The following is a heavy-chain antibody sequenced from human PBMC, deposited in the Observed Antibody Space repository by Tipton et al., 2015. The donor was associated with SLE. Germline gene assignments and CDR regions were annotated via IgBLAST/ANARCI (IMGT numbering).Heavy chain of an antibody. V-gene: IGHV3-23*03. CDR2: VYSDGRA. CDR3: VRGTTMVYDY. D-gene: IGHD5-18*01. Sequence: SLRLSCTASGFRFSSYAMNWVRQAPGKGLEWVSVVYSDGRAYYADSVEGRFTISRDNSENTVYLQMNSLRSEDTAVYYCVRGTTMVYDYWGQGTLVTVSS. J-gene: IGHJ4*02. CDR1: GFRFSSYA.